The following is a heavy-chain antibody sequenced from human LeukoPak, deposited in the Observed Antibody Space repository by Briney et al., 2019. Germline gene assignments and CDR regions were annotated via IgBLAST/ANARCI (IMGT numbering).Heavy chain of an antibody. V-gene: IGHV1-24*01. J-gene: IGHJ5*02. Sequence: ASVKVSCKVSGYTLTELSMHWVRHAPGKGLEWMGGFDPEDGETIYAQKFQGRVTMTEDTSTDTAYMELSSLRSEDTAVYYCATVAGARDWFDPWGQGTLVTVSS. CDR1: GYTLTELS. D-gene: IGHD1-26*01. CDR3: ATVAGARDWFDP. CDR2: FDPEDGET.